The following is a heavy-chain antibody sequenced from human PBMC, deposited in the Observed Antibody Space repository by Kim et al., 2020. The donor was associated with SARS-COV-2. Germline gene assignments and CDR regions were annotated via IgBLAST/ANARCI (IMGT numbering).Heavy chain of an antibody. J-gene: IGHJ5*01. D-gene: IGHD3-10*01. CDR3: AKMGSGSYLKWFDS. Sequence: YADSVRGRLPISSDNSKKMVYLEMKSLRSEDTAVYYCAKMGSGSYLKWFDSWGQGTLVTVSS. V-gene: IGHV3-23*01.